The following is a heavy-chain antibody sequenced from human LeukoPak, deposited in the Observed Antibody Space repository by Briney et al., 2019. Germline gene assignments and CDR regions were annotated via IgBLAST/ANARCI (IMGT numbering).Heavy chain of an antibody. CDR2: FDPEDGET. D-gene: IGHD2-21*01. V-gene: IGHV1-24*01. Sequence: ASVKVSCKVSRYTLTELSMHWVRQAPGKGLEWMGGFDPEDGETIHAQKFQGRVTMTEDTSTDTAYMELSSLRSEDTAVYYCAKFTRGKVVGAFDIWGQGTMVTVSS. CDR3: AKFTRGKVVGAFDI. CDR1: RYTLTELS. J-gene: IGHJ3*02.